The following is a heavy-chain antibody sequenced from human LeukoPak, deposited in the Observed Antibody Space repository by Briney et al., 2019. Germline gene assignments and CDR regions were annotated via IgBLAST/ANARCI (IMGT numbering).Heavy chain of an antibody. V-gene: IGHV1-58*02. J-gene: IGHJ5*02. CDR3: AAWTASGSSDWYVP. D-gene: IGHD6-19*01. CDR2: IVVGSGNT. CDR1: GFTFTSSA. Sequence: ASVKVSCKTSGFTFTSSAMQWVRQARGQRLEWIGWIVVGSGNTNYAQKFQERVPITRDMSTSTAYMELSSLRSEDTAVYYCAAWTASGSSDWYVPWGQGTLVTVSS.